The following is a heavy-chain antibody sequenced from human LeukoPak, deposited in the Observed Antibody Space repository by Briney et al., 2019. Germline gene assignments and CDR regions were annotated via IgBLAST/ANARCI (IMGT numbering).Heavy chain of an antibody. CDR1: SESFSGYY. Sequence: SETLSLTCAVYSESFSGYYWSWIRQPPGKGLEWIGEINHSGSTNYNPSLKSRVTISVDTSKNQFSLKLSSVTAADTAVYYCARGLVYYYGSGSYYPYWGQGTLVTVSS. CDR3: ARGLVYYYGSGSYYPY. V-gene: IGHV4-34*01. D-gene: IGHD3-10*01. CDR2: INHSGST. J-gene: IGHJ4*02.